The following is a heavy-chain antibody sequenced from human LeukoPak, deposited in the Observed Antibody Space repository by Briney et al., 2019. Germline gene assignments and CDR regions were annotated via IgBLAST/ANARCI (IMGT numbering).Heavy chain of an antibody. V-gene: IGHV3-30-3*01. Sequence: GGSLRLSCAASGFTFSNYVMHWVRQAPGKGLEWVAVISFDGTNKYYADSVKGRLTISRDNSENTLHLQMNSLRAEDTAVYFCAREVAVSGTENGAFNVWGPGTTVIVSS. CDR2: ISFDGTNK. D-gene: IGHD6-19*01. CDR3: AREVAVSGTENGAFNV. CDR1: GFTFSNYV. J-gene: IGHJ6*02.